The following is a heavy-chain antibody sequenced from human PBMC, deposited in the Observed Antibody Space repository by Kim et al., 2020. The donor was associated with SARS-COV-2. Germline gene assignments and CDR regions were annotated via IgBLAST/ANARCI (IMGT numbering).Heavy chain of an antibody. V-gene: IGHV1-46*01. D-gene: IGHD5-18*01. J-gene: IGHJ4*02. CDR3: ARDLGGGYSYGHNDY. Sequence: QKFQGRVTLTRDTSTSAVYMELSSLRSEDTAVYYCARDLGGGYSYGHNDYWGQGTLVTVSS.